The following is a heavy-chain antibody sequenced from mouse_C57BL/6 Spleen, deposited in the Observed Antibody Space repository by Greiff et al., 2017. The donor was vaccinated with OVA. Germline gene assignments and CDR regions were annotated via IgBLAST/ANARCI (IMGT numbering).Heavy chain of an antibody. J-gene: IGHJ4*01. CDR2: IYPNYGPT. D-gene: IGHD1-1*01. Sequence: VQLQQSGPELVKPGASVKISCTASGYSFTDYNMTWVKQSNGKSLEWIGVIYPNYGPTSYNQKFKGKATLTVDHSSSTAYMQLHSLTSEDSSGYYGARSEDYYGSSYSMDDWGQGTSGTVSS. CDR3: ARSEDYYGSSYSMDD. V-gene: IGHV1-39*01. CDR1: GYSFTDYN.